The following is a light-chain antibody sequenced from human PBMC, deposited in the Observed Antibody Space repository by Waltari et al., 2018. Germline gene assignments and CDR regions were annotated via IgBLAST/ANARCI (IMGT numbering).Light chain of an antibody. Sequence: DIQLTQSPSFLSASVGDRFTITCRASQGISSYLAWYQQKPGKAPKLLIYAASTLQSGVPSRFSGSGSGTEFTITISSLQPEDFATYYCQQLNSYPLTFGGGTKVEIK. CDR1: QGISSY. J-gene: IGKJ4*01. CDR3: QQLNSYPLT. CDR2: AAS. V-gene: IGKV1-9*01.